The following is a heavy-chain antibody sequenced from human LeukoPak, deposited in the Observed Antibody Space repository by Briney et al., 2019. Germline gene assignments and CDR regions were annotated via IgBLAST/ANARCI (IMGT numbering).Heavy chain of an antibody. V-gene: IGHV3-11*01. CDR3: TTDDIVVVVAASY. Sequence: PGGSLRLSCAASGFTFSDYYMSWIRQAPGKGLEWVSYISSSGSTIYYADSVKGRFTISRDNAKNSLYLQMNSLKTEDTAVYYCTTDDIVVVVAASYWGQGTLVTVSS. D-gene: IGHD2-15*01. CDR2: ISSSGSTI. CDR1: GFTFSDYY. J-gene: IGHJ4*02.